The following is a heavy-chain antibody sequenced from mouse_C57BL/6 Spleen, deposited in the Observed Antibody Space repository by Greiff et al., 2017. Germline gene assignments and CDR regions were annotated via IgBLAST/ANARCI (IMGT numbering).Heavy chain of an antibody. CDR3: ARTLGLYAMDY. CDR1: GFTFSDYG. D-gene: IGHD4-1*01. Sequence: EVNVVESGGGLVKPGGSLKLSCAASGFTFSDYGMHWVRQAPEKGLEWVAYISSGSSTIYYAATVKGRFTISRDNAKNSLFRQMTSLRSEDTAMYYCARTLGLYAMDYWGQGTSVTVSS. J-gene: IGHJ4*01. V-gene: IGHV5-17*01. CDR2: ISSGSSTI.